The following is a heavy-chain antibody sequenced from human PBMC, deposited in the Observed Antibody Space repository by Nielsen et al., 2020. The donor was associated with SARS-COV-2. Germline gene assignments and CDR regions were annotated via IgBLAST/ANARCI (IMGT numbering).Heavy chain of an antibody. CDR1: EYIFANYW. D-gene: IGHD4-11*01. Sequence: KVSCKGSEYIFANYWIGWVRQMPGKGLEWMGRIDPSDSYTNYSPSFQGHVTISADKSISTAYLQWSSLKASDTAMYYCARGNPTATNFDYWGQGTLVTVSS. CDR2: IDPSDSYT. J-gene: IGHJ4*02. V-gene: IGHV5-10-1*01. CDR3: ARGNPTATNFDY.